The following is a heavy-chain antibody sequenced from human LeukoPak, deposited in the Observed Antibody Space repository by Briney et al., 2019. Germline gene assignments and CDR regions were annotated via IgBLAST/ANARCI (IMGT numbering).Heavy chain of an antibody. Sequence: GGSPRLSCAASGFTFSSYAMHWVRQAPGKGLEWVAVISYDGSNKYYADSVKGRFTISRDNSKNTLYLQMNSLRAEDTAVYYCARASIVVVITALYFDYWAREPWSPSPQ. CDR1: GFTFSSYA. J-gene: IGHJ4*02. D-gene: IGHD3-22*01. CDR2: ISYDGSNK. V-gene: IGHV3-30-3*01. CDR3: ARASIVVVITALYFDY.